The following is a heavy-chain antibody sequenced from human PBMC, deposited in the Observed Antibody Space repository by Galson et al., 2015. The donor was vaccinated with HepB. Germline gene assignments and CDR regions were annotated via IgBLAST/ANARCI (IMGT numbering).Heavy chain of an antibody. CDR3: VREQYGDDDAFDI. J-gene: IGHJ3*02. CDR1: GFTFSDYG. V-gene: IGHV3-33*01. CDR2: IWYDGSNK. Sequence: SLRLSCAASGFTFSDYGIHWVRQAPGKGLEWVGVIWYDGSNKYYSDSVKDRFTISRDNSKDRMHLEMNSLRAEDTAVYYCVREQYGDDDAFDIWGQGTMVTVSS. D-gene: IGHD4-17*01.